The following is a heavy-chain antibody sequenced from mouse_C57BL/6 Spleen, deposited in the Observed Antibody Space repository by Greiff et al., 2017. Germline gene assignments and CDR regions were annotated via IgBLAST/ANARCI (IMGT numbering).Heavy chain of an antibody. Sequence: EVKLVESGGDLVKPGGSLKLSCAASGFTFSSYGMSWVRQTPDKRLEWVATISSGGSYTYYPDSVKGRFTISRDNAKNTLYLQMSSLKSEDTAMYYCARDKLGRNYFDYWGQGTTLTVSS. CDR3: ARDKLGRNYFDY. CDR2: ISSGGSYT. J-gene: IGHJ2*01. D-gene: IGHD4-1*01. CDR1: GFTFSSYG. V-gene: IGHV5-6*02.